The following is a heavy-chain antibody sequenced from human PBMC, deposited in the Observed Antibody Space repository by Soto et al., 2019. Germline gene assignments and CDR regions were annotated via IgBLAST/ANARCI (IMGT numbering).Heavy chain of an antibody. J-gene: IGHJ4*02. Sequence: QVQLVQSGAEVKKPGASVKVSCKASGYTFTSYGISWVRQAPGQGLEWMGWISAYNGNTNYAQKLQGRVTMTTDTSTSISYMDLRSLRSDDTAMYYCAIDSRSSWLDYWGQRTLVTVSS. V-gene: IGHV1-18*01. D-gene: IGHD6-6*01. CDR2: ISAYNGNT. CDR1: GYTFTSYG. CDR3: AIDSRSSWLDY.